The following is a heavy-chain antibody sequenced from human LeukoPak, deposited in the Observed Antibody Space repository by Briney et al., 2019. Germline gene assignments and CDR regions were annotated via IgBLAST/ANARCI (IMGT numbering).Heavy chain of an antibody. V-gene: IGHV4-34*01. CDR3: ARGNTRYRSSTSCPYYMDV. Sequence: PSETLSLTCAVYGGSFSGYYWSWIRQPPGKGLEWIGEINHSGSTNYNPSLKSRVTVSVDTSKNQFSLKLSSVTAADTAVYYCARGNTRYRSSTSCPYYMDVWGKGTTVTVSS. J-gene: IGHJ6*03. D-gene: IGHD2-2*01. CDR1: GGSFSGYY. CDR2: INHSGST.